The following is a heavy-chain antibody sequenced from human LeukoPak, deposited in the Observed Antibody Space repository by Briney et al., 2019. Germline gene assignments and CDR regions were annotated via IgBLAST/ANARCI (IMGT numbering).Heavy chain of an antibody. J-gene: IGHJ3*02. Sequence: SETLSLTCVVSGDSMISGTYYWRWIRQPAGKGLEWIGRIYPSGNTNYSPSLKSRATISVDMSKNQFSLKLSSVTAADTAVYYCARDATYYSDPSALKDAFDTWGQVTMVTVSS. V-gene: IGHV4-61*02. CDR1: GDSMISGTYY. CDR3: ARDATYYSDPSALKDAFDT. D-gene: IGHD3-22*01. CDR2: IYPSGNT.